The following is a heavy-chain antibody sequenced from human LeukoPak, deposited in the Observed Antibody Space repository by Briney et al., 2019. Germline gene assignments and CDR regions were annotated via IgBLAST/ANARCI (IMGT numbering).Heavy chain of an antibody. D-gene: IGHD2-15*01. CDR1: GGSISSVSYS. CDR3: PRADDGWSDAFDI. J-gene: IGHJ3*02. Sequence: PSETLSRTCTVSGGSISSVSYSWSSIRQPAGRGLERIGRIYTSGITNYNPSLQSRVTISVDTSKNQFSLKLSSVTAADTALYYCPRADDGWSDAFDIWGQGTMVTVSS. CDR2: IYTSGIT. V-gene: IGHV4-61*02.